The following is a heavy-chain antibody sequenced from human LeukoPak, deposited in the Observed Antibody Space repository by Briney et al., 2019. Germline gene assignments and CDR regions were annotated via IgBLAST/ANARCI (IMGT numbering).Heavy chain of an antibody. Sequence: ASVKVSCKASGGTFSSYAISWVGQAPGPGLGWMGGIIPIFGTANYAQKFQDRVTITADESTSTAYKELSSLSSEDTAVYYCARVKMATISPFDYWGQGTLVTVPS. CDR3: ARVKMATISPFDY. V-gene: IGHV1-69*13. CDR2: IIPIFGTA. J-gene: IGHJ4*02. CDR1: GGTFSSYA. D-gene: IGHD5-24*01.